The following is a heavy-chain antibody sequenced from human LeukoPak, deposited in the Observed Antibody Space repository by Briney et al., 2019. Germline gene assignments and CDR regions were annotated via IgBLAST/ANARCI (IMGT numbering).Heavy chain of an antibody. Sequence: ASVKVSCKASGYTFTSYDINWVRQATGQGLEWMGWMNPNSGNTGYAQKFQGRVTMTRNTSISTAYMELSSLRSEDTAVYYCARASILSARKAYYGMDVWGQGTTVTVSS. CDR2: MNPNSGNT. CDR3: ARASILSARKAYYGMDV. V-gene: IGHV1-8*01. CDR1: GYTFTSYD. D-gene: IGHD2-15*01. J-gene: IGHJ6*02.